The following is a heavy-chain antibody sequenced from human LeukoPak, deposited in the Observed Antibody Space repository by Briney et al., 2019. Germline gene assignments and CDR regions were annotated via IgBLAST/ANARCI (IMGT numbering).Heavy chain of an antibody. CDR1: GYTLNTYG. D-gene: IGHD1-26*01. Sequence: ASVKVSCKASGYTLNTYGLNWVRQAPGQGLEWMGWISAFNGNTNYAQKFQGRVTMTTDPSTTTGYMELRNLKSDDTAVYFCATGIRWDFDYWGQGTLVAVSS. J-gene: IGHJ4*02. V-gene: IGHV1-18*01. CDR2: ISAFNGNT. CDR3: ATGIRWDFDY.